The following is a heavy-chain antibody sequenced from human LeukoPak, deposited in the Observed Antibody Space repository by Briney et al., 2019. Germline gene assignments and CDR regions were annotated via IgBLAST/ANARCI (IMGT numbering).Heavy chain of an antibody. D-gene: IGHD1-26*01. CDR1: GFTLCNFG. J-gene: IGHJ4*02. Sequence: GGSLRLSCARFGFTLCNFGVICVRQAPGKGLEWVAAICGSGGSIYYADSVKGRFTISRDNSKNTLYLQMNSLRVEDTALYYGARQVGPDYWGQGTLVTVSS. CDR2: ICGSGGSI. CDR3: ARQVGPDY. V-gene: IGHV3-23*01.